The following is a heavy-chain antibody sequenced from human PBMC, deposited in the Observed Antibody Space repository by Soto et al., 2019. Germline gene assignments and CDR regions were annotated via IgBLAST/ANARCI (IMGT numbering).Heavy chain of an antibody. V-gene: IGHV3-30*18. Sequence: GGSLRLSCAASGFTFSSYGMHWVRQAPGKGLEWVAVISYDGSNKYYADSVKGRFTISRDNSKNTLYLQMNSLRAEDTAVYYCAKGQHCSTTSCYFYYYGMDVWGQGTTVTVSS. J-gene: IGHJ6*02. CDR1: GFTFSSYG. CDR2: ISYDGSNK. CDR3: AKGQHCSTTSCYFYYYGMDV. D-gene: IGHD2-2*01.